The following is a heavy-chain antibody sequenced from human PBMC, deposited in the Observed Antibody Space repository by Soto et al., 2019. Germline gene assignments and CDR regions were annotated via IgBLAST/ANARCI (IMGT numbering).Heavy chain of an antibody. CDR3: ASHLRPTNWCGLYFDY. Sequence: QLQLQESGTGLVKPSETLSLTCFVSCGSISSNNYYWGWIRQPPGQGLEWIGSMSYSRSTYYNPSLKSRVTRSVDTSKNQFSLKLTSVTSADTSVYEVASHLRPTNWCGLYFDYWGQGPLVRVSS. J-gene: IGHJ4*02. D-gene: IGHD1-1*01. CDR2: MSYSRST. V-gene: IGHV4-39*01. CDR1: CGSISSNNYY.